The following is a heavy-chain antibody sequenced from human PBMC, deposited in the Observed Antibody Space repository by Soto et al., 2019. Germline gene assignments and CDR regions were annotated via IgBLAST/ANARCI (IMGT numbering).Heavy chain of an antibody. CDR1: GGSFSGYY. D-gene: IGHD3-16*01. CDR2: INHSGST. CDR3: VRDSRWRELWSLGDHYFDY. J-gene: IGHJ4*02. Sequence: QVQLQQWGAGLLKPSETLSLTCAVYGGSFSGYYWSWIRHPPGKGLEWIGKINHSGSTNYNPSLKSRVTISVDTGKNQSSLNLISLTAAYTAVFYCVRDSRWRELWSLGDHYFDYWCQGMLVTVSS. V-gene: IGHV4-34*01.